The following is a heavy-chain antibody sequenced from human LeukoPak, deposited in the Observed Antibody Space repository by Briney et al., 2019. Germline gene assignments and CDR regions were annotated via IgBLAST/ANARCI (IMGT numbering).Heavy chain of an antibody. D-gene: IGHD6-13*01. CDR2: INTNTGNP. CDR3: ARGYHPYSSSWYYFDY. J-gene: IGHJ4*02. CDR1: GYTFTSYA. V-gene: IGHV7-4-1*02. Sequence: ASVKVSCKASGYTFTSYAMNWVRQAPGQGLEWMGWINTNTGNPTYAQGFTGRFVFSLDTSVSTAYLQISSLKAEDTAVYYCARGYHPYSSSWYYFDYWGQGTLVTVSS.